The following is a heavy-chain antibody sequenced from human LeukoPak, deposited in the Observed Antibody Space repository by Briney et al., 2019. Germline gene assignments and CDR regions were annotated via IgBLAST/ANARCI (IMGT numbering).Heavy chain of an antibody. V-gene: IGHV1-18*01. CDR1: GGTFSSYA. CDR3: AISGGLNPGGY. J-gene: IGHJ4*02. Sequence: ASVKVSCTASGGTFSSYAISWVRQAPGQGLEWMGWISAYNGNTNYAQKLQGRVTMTTDTSTSTAYMELRSLRSDDTAVYYCAISGGLNPGGYWGQGTLVTVSS. CDR2: ISAYNGNT. D-gene: IGHD2-15*01.